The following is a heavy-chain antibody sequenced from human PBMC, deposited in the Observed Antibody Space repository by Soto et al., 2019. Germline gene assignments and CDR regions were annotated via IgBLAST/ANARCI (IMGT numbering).Heavy chain of an antibody. D-gene: IGHD1-26*01. J-gene: IGHJ4*02. Sequence: PGGSLRLSCAASGFTFSNYAMTWVRQAPGKGLEWVSAISGSSGITYYADSVKGRFTISRDNSKNTLFLQMNSLRAEDTAFYYCANDGIAWHWGQGTLVTVSS. CDR3: ANDGIAWH. V-gene: IGHV3-23*01. CDR1: GFTFSNYA. CDR2: ISGSSGIT.